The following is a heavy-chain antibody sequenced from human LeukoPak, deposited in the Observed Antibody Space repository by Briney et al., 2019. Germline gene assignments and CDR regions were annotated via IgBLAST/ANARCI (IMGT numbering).Heavy chain of an antibody. CDR3: AKGRGSYNALDI. J-gene: IGHJ3*02. Sequence: GRSLRLSCAASGFIFGNYAMHWVRQAPGKGLEWVAAISYHGRNIYYADSVKGRFIISRDNSGNTLYLQMSSLTTEDTAMYYCAKGRGSYNALDIWGQGTVVTVSS. CDR1: GFIFGNYA. V-gene: IGHV3-30-3*01. D-gene: IGHD3-10*01. CDR2: ISYHGRNI.